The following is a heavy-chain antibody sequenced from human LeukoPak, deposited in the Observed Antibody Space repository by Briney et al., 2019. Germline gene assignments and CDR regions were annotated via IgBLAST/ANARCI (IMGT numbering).Heavy chain of an antibody. CDR2: IYYSGST. Sequence: SETLSLTCTVSGGSISSYYWSWIRQPPGKGLEWIGYIYYSGSTNYNPSLKSRVTISVDTSKNQFSLKLSSVTAADTAVYYCARDMRGRATTVKWFDPWGQGTLVTVSS. CDR3: ARDMRGRATTVKWFDP. V-gene: IGHV4-59*01. D-gene: IGHD4-17*01. CDR1: GGSISSYY. J-gene: IGHJ5*02.